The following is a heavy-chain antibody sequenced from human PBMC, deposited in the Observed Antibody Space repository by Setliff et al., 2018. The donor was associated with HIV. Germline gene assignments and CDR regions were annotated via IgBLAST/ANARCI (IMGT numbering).Heavy chain of an antibody. CDR2: INPSGDIT. J-gene: IGHJ6*03. V-gene: IGHV1-46*01. D-gene: IGHD6-13*01. Sequence: SVKVSCKASGYTFTSYYMHWVRQAPGQGLEWMGVINPSGDITTYAQKFQGRVTMTRDTSTSTVYMELSSLRSEDTAVYFCVRGGAAAGTGNHYYYYMDVWGKGTTVTVSS. CDR3: VRGGAAAGTGNHYYYYMDV. CDR1: GYTFTSYY.